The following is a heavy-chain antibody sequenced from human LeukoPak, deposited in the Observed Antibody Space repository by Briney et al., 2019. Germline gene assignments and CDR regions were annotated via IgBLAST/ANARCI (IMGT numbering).Heavy chain of an antibody. V-gene: IGHV3-7*01. Sequence: GGSLRLSCAASGFTFSSYWMSWVRQAPGKGLEWVANIKQDGSEKYYVDSVKGRFTISRDNAKNSLYLQMNSLRAEDTAVYYCARASLLIAVAGQHDAFDIWSQGTMVTVSS. CDR1: GFTFSSYW. D-gene: IGHD6-19*01. J-gene: IGHJ3*02. CDR2: IKQDGSEK. CDR3: ARASLLIAVAGQHDAFDI.